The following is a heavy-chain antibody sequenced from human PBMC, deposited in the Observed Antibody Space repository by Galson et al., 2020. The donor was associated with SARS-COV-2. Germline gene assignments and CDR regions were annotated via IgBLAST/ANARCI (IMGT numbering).Heavy chain of an antibody. Sequence: GGSLRLSCATSGFIFSSYLMHWVRQAPGKGLVWVSRVNSDGSHTNYADSVKGRFTISRDNAKNTLYLQMNSLRVEDTAVYYCVRDHHSGYDSYFDYWGQGTLVSVSP. CDR2: VNSDGSHT. D-gene: IGHD5-12*01. CDR3: VRDHHSGYDSYFDY. J-gene: IGHJ4*02. V-gene: IGHV3-74*01. CDR1: GFIFSSYL.